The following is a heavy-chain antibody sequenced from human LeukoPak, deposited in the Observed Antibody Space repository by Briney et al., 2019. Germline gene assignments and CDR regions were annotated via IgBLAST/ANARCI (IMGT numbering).Heavy chain of an antibody. V-gene: IGHV3-30*01. CDR1: GFTLSSYA. D-gene: IGHD6-6*01. Sequence: PGRSLRLSCAASGFTLSSYAMHWVRQAPGKGLEWVAVISYDGSNKYYADSVKGRFTISRDNSKNTLYLQMNSLRAEDTAVYYCARVPSYSSSSYYYYYYMDVWGKGTTVTVSS. J-gene: IGHJ6*03. CDR3: ARVPSYSSSSYYYYYYMDV. CDR2: ISYDGSNK.